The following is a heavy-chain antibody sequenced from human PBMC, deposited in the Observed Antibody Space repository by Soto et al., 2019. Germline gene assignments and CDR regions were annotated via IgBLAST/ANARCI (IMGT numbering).Heavy chain of an antibody. CDR2: NSWNSGSI. CDR3: AKAGFWSGYYSLVDY. J-gene: IGHJ4*02. CDR1: GFTFDDYA. Sequence: AGGSLRLSCAASGFTFDDYAMHWVRHAPGKGLEWVSGNSWNSGSIGYADSVKGRFTISRDNAKNSLYLQMNSLRAEDTALYYCAKAGFWSGYYSLVDYWGQGTLVTVSS. V-gene: IGHV3-9*01. D-gene: IGHD3-3*01.